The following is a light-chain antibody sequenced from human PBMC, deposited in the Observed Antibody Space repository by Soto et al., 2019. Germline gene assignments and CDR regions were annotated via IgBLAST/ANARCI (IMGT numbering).Light chain of an antibody. CDR3: QQYENSPIT. CDR1: QSITSSF. V-gene: IGKV3-20*01. Sequence: EIVLTQSPGTLSLSPGERATLSCRASQSITSSFLAWYQQKPGQAPRLLIYGASSRATGIPDRFSGTGSETDFTLTINRLEPEDFAVYYCQQYENSPITFGQGKRLEIK. J-gene: IGKJ5*01. CDR2: GAS.